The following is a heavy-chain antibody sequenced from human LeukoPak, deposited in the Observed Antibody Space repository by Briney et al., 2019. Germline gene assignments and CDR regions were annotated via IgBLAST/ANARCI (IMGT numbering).Heavy chain of an antibody. J-gene: IGHJ5*02. CDR2: INSDGSST. D-gene: IGHD6-13*01. Sequence: GGSLRLSCAASGFTFSSYWMHWVRHAPGKGLVWVSRINSDGSSTSYADSVKGRFTISRDNAKNTLYLQMNSLRAEDTAVYYCARDSSSWYGNWFDPWGQGTLVTVSS. CDR3: ARDSSSWYGNWFDP. CDR1: GFTFSSYW. V-gene: IGHV3-74*01.